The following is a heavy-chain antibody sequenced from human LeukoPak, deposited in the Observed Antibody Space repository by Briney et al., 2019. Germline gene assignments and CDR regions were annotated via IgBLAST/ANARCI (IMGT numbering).Heavy chain of an antibody. CDR1: GGSISSGGYY. J-gene: IGHJ4*01. CDR2: IYYSGST. D-gene: IGHD2-2*01. CDR3: ARVGSTSWEVDY. V-gene: IGHV4-31*03. Sequence: SETLSLTCTVSGGSISSGGYYWSWIRQHPGKGLEWIGYIYYSGSTYYNPSLKSRVTISVDTSKNQFSLKLSSVTAADTAVYYCARVGSTSWEVDYWGHGTLVTVSS.